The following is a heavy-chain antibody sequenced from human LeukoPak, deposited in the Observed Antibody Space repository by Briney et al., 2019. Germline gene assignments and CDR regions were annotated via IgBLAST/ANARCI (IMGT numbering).Heavy chain of an antibody. Sequence: ASETLSLTCTVSGGSISSYYWSWIRQPPGKGLEWIGYIYYSGSTNYSPSLKSRVTISVDTPKNQFSLKLSSVTAADTAVYYCARRGRDGYNYGFDYWGQGTLVTVSS. J-gene: IGHJ4*02. CDR2: IYYSGST. D-gene: IGHD5-24*01. V-gene: IGHV4-59*08. CDR3: ARRGRDGYNYGFDY. CDR1: GGSISSYY.